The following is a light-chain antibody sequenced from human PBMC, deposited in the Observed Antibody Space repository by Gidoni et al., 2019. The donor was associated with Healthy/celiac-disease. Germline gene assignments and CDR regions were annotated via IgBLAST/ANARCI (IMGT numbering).Light chain of an antibody. CDR2: DDS. V-gene: IGLV3-21*02. CDR1: NIGSKS. CDR3: QVWDSSSDHPG. Sequence: SSFLPQPPSLSVAPGPPARITCGGNNIGSKSVHWYQQKPGQAPVLVVYDDSDRPSGIPERFSGSNSGNTATLTISRVEAGDEADYYCQVWDSSSDHPGFGGGTKLTVL. J-gene: IGLJ3*02.